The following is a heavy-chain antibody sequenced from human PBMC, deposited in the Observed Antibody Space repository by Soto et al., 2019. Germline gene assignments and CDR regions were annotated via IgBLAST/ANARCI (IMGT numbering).Heavy chain of an antibody. V-gene: IGHV1-3*01. CDR2: INAGNGNT. D-gene: IGHD1-26*01. CDR1: GYTFTSYA. Sequence: ASVKVSCKASGYTFTSYAMHWVRQAPGQRLEWMGWINAGNGNTKYSQKFQGRVTITRDTSASTAYMELSSLRSEDTAGYYCARTSIVGVTNVYCFDFWGQGTLVTVSS. CDR3: ARTSIVGVTNVYCFDF. J-gene: IGHJ4*02.